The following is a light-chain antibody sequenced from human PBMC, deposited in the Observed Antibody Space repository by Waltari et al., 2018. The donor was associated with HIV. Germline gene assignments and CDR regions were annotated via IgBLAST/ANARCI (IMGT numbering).Light chain of an antibody. CDR1: NNDVGGNNF. J-gene: IGLJ2*01. CDR3: TSNAGRKTLV. V-gene: IGLV2-8*01. CDR2: EVT. Sequence: QSALTQPPSASGSPGQSVTISCTGINNDVGGNNFVSWYQQHPGKAPNLMIFEVTKRPSGVPDRFSGSKSGNTASLTVSGLQPEDEADYYCTSNAGRKTLVFGGGTKLTVL.